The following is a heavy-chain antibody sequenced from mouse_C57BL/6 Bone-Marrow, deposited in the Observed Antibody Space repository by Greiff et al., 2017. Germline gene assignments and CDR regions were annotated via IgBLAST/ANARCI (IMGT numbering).Heavy chain of an antibody. CDR2: ISSGGSYT. V-gene: IGHV5-6*01. Sequence: EVNLVESGGDLVKPGGSLKLSCAASGFTFSSYGMSWVRQTPDKRLEWVATISSGGSYTYYPDSVKGRFTISRDNAKNTLYLQMSSLKSEDTAMYYCARDYGRPSFAYWGEGTTLTVSS. CDR1: GFTFSSYG. D-gene: IGHD1-1*01. J-gene: IGHJ2*01. CDR3: ARDYGRPSFAY.